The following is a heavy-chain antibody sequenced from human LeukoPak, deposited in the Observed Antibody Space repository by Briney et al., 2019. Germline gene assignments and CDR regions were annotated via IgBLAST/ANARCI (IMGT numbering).Heavy chain of an antibody. J-gene: IGHJ4*02. D-gene: IGHD2-2*03. CDR2: ISYGGSNK. V-gene: IGHV3-30-3*01. CDR1: GFAFSSYA. CDR3: ARDDGSRIFDY. Sequence: PGRSLRLSCAASGFAFSSYAMHWVRQAPGKGLEWVAVISYGGSNKYYADSVKGRFTISRDNSKNTLYLQMNSLRAEDTAVYYCARDDGSRIFDYWGQGTLVTVSS.